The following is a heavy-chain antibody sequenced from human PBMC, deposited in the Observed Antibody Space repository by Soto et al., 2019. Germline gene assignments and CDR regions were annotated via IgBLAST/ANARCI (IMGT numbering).Heavy chain of an antibody. CDR3: ARHQRDDASRKIDC. V-gene: IGHV5-51*01. CDR2: INPADSDI. J-gene: IGHJ4*02. CDR1: GYSFTSNW. Sequence: PGESLKISCQGSGYSFTSNWIGWVRQMPGKGLEWMGIINPADSDIKYSPSFQGQVTISADKSIGTAYLQWSSLKASDTAMYYCARHQRDDASRKIDCWDQGTLVTVSS. D-gene: IGHD3-16*01.